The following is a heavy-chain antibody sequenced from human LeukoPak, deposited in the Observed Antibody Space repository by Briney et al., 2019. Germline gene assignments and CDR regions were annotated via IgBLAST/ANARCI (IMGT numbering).Heavy chain of an antibody. D-gene: IGHD3-22*01. V-gene: IGHV3-53*01. J-gene: IGHJ6*04. CDR3: AELGITMIRGV. Sequence: GGSLRLSCAASGFTVSNKYMTWVRQAPGKGLEWVSLIYSDGRTYYADSVKGRFTISRDNAKNSLYLQMNSLRAEDTAVYYCAELGITMIRGVWGKGTTVTISS. CDR2: IYSDGRT. CDR1: GFTVSNKY.